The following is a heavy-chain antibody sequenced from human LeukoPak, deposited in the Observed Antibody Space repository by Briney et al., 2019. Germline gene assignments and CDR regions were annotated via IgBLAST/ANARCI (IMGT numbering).Heavy chain of an antibody. V-gene: IGHV4-34*01. D-gene: IGHD3-10*01. CDR3: ARESYYGSGSYYPNWFDP. Sequence: SETLSLTCAVYRGSLSGYSWSWIPQPPGKGLEWIGEINHSGSTNYNPSLKSRVTLSVDTSKNQFSLKLSSVTAADTAVYYCARESYYGSGSYYPNWFDPWGQGTLVTVSS. CDR2: INHSGST. J-gene: IGHJ5*02. CDR1: RGSLSGYS.